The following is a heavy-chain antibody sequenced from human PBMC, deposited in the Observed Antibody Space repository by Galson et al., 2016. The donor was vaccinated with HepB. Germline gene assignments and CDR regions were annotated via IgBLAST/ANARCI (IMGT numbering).Heavy chain of an antibody. CDR2: ISGSGGSP. CDR1: GFTFSNYA. Sequence: SLRLSCAASGFTFSNYAMTWVRQAPGKGLEWVSSISGSGGSPYYADSVKGRFTISRDNSKNTLYLQMNSLRAEDTAVYYCARDVSSGYYFLQDYYYGMDVWGQGTTVTVSS. J-gene: IGHJ6*02. V-gene: IGHV3-23*01. CDR3: ARDVSSGYYFLQDYYYGMDV. D-gene: IGHD3-22*01.